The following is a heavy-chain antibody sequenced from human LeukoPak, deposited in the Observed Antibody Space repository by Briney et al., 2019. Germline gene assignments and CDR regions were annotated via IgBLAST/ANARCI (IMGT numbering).Heavy chain of an antibody. CDR2: INHSGST. D-gene: IGHD3-3*01. Sequence: PSETLSLTCAVDGGSFSGYYWSWIRQPPGKGLEGIGEINHSGSTDYNPALNGRVTISVDTSKNQFSLKLSSVTAADTAGYYCTIRVTISGVVIILYYYMAVWGKGTTVTVSS. J-gene: IGHJ6*03. V-gene: IGHV4-34*01. CDR1: GGSFSGYY. CDR3: TIRVTISGVVIILYYYMAV.